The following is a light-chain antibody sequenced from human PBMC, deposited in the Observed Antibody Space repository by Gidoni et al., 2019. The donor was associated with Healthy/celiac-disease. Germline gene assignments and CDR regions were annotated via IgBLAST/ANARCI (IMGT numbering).Light chain of an antibody. CDR1: SSNIGAGYD. J-gene: IGLJ1*01. V-gene: IGLV1-40*01. CDR3: QSYDSSLSGLYV. Sequence: LLAQPPSVSVSPEESVTITCTASSSNIGAGYDVHWYQQLPGTAPKLLIYGNSNRPSGVPDRFSGSKSGTSASLAITGLQAEDEADYYCQSYDSSLSGLYVFGTGTKLTVL. CDR2: GNS.